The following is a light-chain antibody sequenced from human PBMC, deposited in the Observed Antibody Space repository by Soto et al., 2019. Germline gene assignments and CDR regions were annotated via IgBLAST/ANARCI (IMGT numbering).Light chain of an antibody. Sequence: DIQMTQSPSTLSASVGDRVNITCRASQSISSYLNWYQQKPGKAPKLLIYSASNLQSGVPSRFSGSGSGTEFTLTISSLQSEDFAVYYCQQYNNWPRTFGQGTKVDNK. V-gene: IGKV1-39*01. J-gene: IGKJ1*01. CDR3: QQYNNWPRT. CDR2: SAS. CDR1: QSISSY.